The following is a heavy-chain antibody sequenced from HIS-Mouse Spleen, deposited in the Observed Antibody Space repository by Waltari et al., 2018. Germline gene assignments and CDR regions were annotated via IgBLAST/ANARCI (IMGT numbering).Heavy chain of an antibody. CDR1: GYTFHGHY. CDR2: MNPNSGGT. J-gene: IGHJ4*02. V-gene: IGHV1-2*07. CDR3: ARDQLGGFDY. D-gene: IGHD7-27*01. Sequence: QVQLVQSGAEVKKPGASVKVSCKASGYTFHGHYITWVGPAPGQALEWMGWMNPNSGGTNYAHKCQGRVTMTRDTSISTAYMELSRLRSDDTAVYYCARDQLGGFDYWGQGTLVTVSS.